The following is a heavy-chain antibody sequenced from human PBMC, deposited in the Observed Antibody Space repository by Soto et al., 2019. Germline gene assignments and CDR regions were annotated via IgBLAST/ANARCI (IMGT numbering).Heavy chain of an antibody. CDR2: IYSGGST. J-gene: IGHJ4*02. Sequence: GGSLRLSCAASGFTVSSNYMSWVRQAPGKGLEWVSVIYSGGSTYYADSGKGRFTISRQNSKNTLFLQMNSLRAEDTALYYCARGPGGGGYIDYWGQGTLVTVSS. V-gene: IGHV3-53*04. CDR3: ARGPGGGGYIDY. D-gene: IGHD3-16*01. CDR1: GFTVSSNY.